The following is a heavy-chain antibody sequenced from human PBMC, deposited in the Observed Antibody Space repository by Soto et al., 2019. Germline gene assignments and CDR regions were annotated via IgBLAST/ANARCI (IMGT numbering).Heavy chain of an antibody. V-gene: IGHV4-39*01. CDR1: GGSISSSSYY. D-gene: IGHD3-22*01. CDR3: VGTAISVGNYYDSL. CDR2: IYYSGST. Sequence: QLQLQESGPGLVKPSETLSLTCTVSGGSISSSSYYWGWIRQPPGKGLEWIGSIYYSGSTYYNPSLKSRVTISVDTSKNQFSLKLSSVTAADTAVYYCVGTAISVGNYYDSLWGQGTLVTVSS. J-gene: IGHJ4*02.